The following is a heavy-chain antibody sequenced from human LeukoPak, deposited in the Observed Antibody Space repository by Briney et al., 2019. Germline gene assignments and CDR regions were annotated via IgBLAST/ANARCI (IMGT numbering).Heavy chain of an antibody. D-gene: IGHD2-21*02. Sequence: SVKVSCKASGGTFNSYAINWVRQAPGQGLEWMGRIIPIYDMAIYAHSFQGRVTITADKSTSTAYMELSSLKSSDTAAYYCARLVVTAPNYGMDVWGQGTPVTVSS. V-gene: IGHV1-69*04. CDR3: ARLVVTAPNYGMDV. J-gene: IGHJ6*02. CDR1: GGTFNSYA. CDR2: IIPIYDMA.